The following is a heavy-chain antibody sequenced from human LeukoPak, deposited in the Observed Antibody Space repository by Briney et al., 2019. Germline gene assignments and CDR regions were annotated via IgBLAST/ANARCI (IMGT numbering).Heavy chain of an antibody. CDR2: ISYDGSNK. V-gene: IGHV3-30*18. J-gene: IGHJ4*02. Sequence: GGSLRLSCAASGFTFSSYGMHWVRQAPGKGLEWVAVISYDGSNKYYADSVKGRFTISRDNSKNTLYPQMNSLRAEDTAVYYCAKDSAWSSGWYELAENPHPDYWGQGTLVTVSS. CDR1: GFTFSSYG. CDR3: AKDSAWSSGWYELAENPHPDY. D-gene: IGHD6-19*01.